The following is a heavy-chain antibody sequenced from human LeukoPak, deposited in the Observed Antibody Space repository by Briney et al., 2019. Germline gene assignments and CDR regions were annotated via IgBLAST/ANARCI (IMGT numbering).Heavy chain of an antibody. CDR3: ATYTSGYPRIDYYYMDV. CDR2: FYYSGST. CDR1: GVSINSSTYF. Sequence: SETLSLTCTVSGVSINSSTYFWAWIRQPPVKGLEWIGTFYYSGSTFYNPSLKSRVTISVDTSKNQFSLKLRSVTAADTAVYYCATYTSGYPRIDYYYMDVWGKGTTVTVSS. J-gene: IGHJ6*03. D-gene: IGHD3-22*01. V-gene: IGHV4-39*07.